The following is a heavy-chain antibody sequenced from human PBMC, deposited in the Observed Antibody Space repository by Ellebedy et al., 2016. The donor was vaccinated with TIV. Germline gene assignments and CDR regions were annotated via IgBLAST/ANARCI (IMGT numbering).Heavy chain of an antibody. CDR2: LTADGRST. V-gene: IGHV3-23*01. CDR3: RPGHYSDA. CDR1: GFSLSTSF. Sequence: GGSLRLXXAASGFSLSTSFMRWIRQAPGKGLEWVSTLTADGRSTYFADSVKGRFTISRDNSKNTVYLQMNSLRSEDTAVYYCRPGHYSDAWGQGTLVTVSS. J-gene: IGHJ4*02.